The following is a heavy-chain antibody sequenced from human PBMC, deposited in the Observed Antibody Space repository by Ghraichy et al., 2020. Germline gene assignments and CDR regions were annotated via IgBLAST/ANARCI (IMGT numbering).Heavy chain of an antibody. CDR3: ARASAVVRFYYYAGMDV. CDR1: GFTFSSYS. CDR2: ISSSSRNI. Sequence: LSLTCVASGFTFSSYSMNWVRQSPGKGLEWVSHISSSSRNIFYADSVKGRFTISRDNAKNSLSLQMNSLRDEDTAVYYCARASAVVRFYYYAGMDVWGQGTTVTVSS. D-gene: IGHD4-23*01. J-gene: IGHJ6*02. V-gene: IGHV3-48*02.